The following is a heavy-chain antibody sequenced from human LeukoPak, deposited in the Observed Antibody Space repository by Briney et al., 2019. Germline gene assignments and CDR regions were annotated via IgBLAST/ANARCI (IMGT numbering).Heavy chain of an antibody. CDR2: ISGSGGST. CDR1: GFTFSSSA. CDR3: AKGPVAGLYYFDY. V-gene: IGHV3-23*01. D-gene: IGHD6-19*01. Sequence: PGGSLRLSCAASGFTFSSSAMSWVRQAPGKGLEWVSAISGSGGSTYYADSVKGRFTISRDNSKNTLYLQMNSLRAEDTAVYYCAKGPVAGLYYFDYWGQGTLVTVSS. J-gene: IGHJ4*02.